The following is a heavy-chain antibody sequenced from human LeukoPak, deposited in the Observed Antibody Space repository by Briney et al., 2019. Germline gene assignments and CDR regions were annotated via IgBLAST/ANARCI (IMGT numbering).Heavy chain of an antibody. Sequence: GGSLRLSCAASGFTFSSYAMHWVRQAPGKGLEWVAVISYDGSNKYYAGSVKGRFTISRDNSKNTLYLQMNSLRAEDTAVYYCARDNVVHFDYWGQGTLVTVSS. J-gene: IGHJ4*02. CDR2: ISYDGSNK. CDR1: GFTFSSYA. CDR3: ARDNVVHFDY. V-gene: IGHV3-30*04.